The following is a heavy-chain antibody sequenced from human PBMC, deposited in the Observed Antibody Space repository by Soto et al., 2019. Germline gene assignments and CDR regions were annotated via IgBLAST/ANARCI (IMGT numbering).Heavy chain of an antibody. D-gene: IGHD3-22*01. Sequence: EVKLLESGGGLVQPGGSLRLSCAASGLTFSSYAMSWVRQAPGKGLEWVSAISGSGGSTYYADSVKGRFTISRDNSKNTLYLQMNSLRAEDTAVYYCASNYYYDSSGYYYYKLDYWGQGTLVTVSS. CDR3: ASNYYYDSSGYYYYKLDY. J-gene: IGHJ4*02. V-gene: IGHV3-23*01. CDR2: ISGSGGST. CDR1: GLTFSSYA.